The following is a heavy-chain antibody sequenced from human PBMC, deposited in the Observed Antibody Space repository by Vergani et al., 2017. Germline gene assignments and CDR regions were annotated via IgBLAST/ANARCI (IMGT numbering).Heavy chain of an antibody. Sequence: EVQLVESGGVVVQPWGSLRLSCAASGFSFDDYTIHWVRQAPGKGLEWVSLISWDGGSTYYADSVKGRFTISRDNSKNSLYLQMNSMRTEDTALYYCAKEWGGSGSYYNSPPDYWGRGTLVTVSS. CDR1: GFSFDDYT. V-gene: IGHV3-43*01. CDR3: AKEWGGSGSYYNSPPDY. D-gene: IGHD3-10*01. J-gene: IGHJ4*02. CDR2: ISWDGGST.